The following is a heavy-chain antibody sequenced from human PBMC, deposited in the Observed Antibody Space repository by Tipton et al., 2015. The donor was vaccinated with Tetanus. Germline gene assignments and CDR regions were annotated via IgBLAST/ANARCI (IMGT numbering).Heavy chain of an antibody. CDR1: GFNFGVYS. CDR3: ARSPGGGSYVLDN. Sequence: SLRLSCKGSGFNFGVYSIHWVRQRPGMGLEWLSYIIGSGSVIHYADSVNGRFTVSRDNARKSVYLQMNRLRDEDTAFYYCARSPGGGSYVLDNWGQGTLVTVSP. D-gene: IGHD3-10*01. V-gene: IGHV3-48*02. J-gene: IGHJ4*02. CDR2: IIGSGSVI.